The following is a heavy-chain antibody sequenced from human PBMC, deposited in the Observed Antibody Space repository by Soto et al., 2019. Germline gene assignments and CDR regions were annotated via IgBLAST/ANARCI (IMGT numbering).Heavy chain of an antibody. CDR1: GLTFTSYS. Sequence: PGGSLRLSCAASGLTFTSYSMNWVRQAPGKGLEWVSFIHSSSSTIYYADSVKGRFTISRDNAKNSVYLQMSSLRDEDTAVYYCARDWYYGSGSYLYWGQGTLVTVSS. CDR2: IHSSSSTI. D-gene: IGHD3-10*01. V-gene: IGHV3-48*02. CDR3: ARDWYYGSGSYLY. J-gene: IGHJ4*02.